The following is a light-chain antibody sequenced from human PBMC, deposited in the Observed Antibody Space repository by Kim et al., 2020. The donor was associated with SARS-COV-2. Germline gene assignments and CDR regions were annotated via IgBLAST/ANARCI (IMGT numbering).Light chain of an antibody. Sequence: SASVGDSVAFLCRSSVSAGRWLAWYQQKPGTAPQLLINVTSSLQSGVPSRFSGSGTGTVFTLTISNLQAGDSATYYCQPYQASPYTFGQGTKLEI. V-gene: IGKV1-5*02. CDR1: VSAGRW. CDR2: VTS. J-gene: IGKJ2*01. CDR3: QPYQASPYT.